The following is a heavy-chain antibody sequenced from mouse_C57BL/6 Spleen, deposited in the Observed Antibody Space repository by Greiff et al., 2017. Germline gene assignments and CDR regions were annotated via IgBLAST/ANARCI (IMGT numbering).Heavy chain of an antibody. J-gene: IGHJ2*01. D-gene: IGHD1-1*01. CDR3: ASRATVVADY. Sequence: VQLQQPGAELVKPGASVKMSCKASGYTFTSYWITWVKQRPGQGLEWIGDFFPGSGSTNYNEKFKSQATLTVDTSTSTAYMQLSSLTSEDSAVYYCASRATVVADYWGQGTTLTVSS. V-gene: IGHV1-55*01. CDR1: GYTFTSYW. CDR2: FFPGSGST.